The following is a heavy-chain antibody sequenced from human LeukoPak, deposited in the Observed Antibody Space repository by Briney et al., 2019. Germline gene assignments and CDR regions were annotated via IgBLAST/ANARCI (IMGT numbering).Heavy chain of an antibody. CDR1: GFTFSSYA. CDR2: ISYDGSSK. J-gene: IGHJ4*02. D-gene: IGHD2-2*01. CDR3: ARGGVGYCSSTSCYYFDY. Sequence: SGGSLRLSCAASGFTFSSYAMHWVRQAPGKGLEWVAVISYDGSSKYYADSVKGRFTISRDNSKNTPYLQMNSLRAEDTAVYYCARGGVGYCSSTSCYYFDYWGQGTLVTVSS. V-gene: IGHV3-30*01.